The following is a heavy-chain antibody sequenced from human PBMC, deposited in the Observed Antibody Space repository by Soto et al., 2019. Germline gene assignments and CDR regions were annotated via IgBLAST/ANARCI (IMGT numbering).Heavy chain of an antibody. Sequence: GGSLRLSCVASGFDFGAFSVTWVRQIPGKGLQWVSSISAGSHYTFYAESIKGRFLISRDNAKKSLYLEMNSLRAGDTGVYHCGTFPAARCGGNCYIDFWGPGTLVTVSS. CDR3: GTFPAARCGGNCYIDF. J-gene: IGHJ4*02. CDR2: ISAGSHYT. V-gene: IGHV3-21*03. D-gene: IGHD2-21*02. CDR1: GFDFGAFS.